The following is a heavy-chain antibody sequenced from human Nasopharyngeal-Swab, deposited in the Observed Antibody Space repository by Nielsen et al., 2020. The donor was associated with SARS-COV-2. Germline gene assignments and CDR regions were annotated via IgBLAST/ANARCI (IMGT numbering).Heavy chain of an antibody. J-gene: IGHJ5*02. V-gene: IGHV4-39*01. CDR3: ARHGGFGEANWFDP. CDR1: GDSIRSITYY. Sequence: SETLSLTCTVSGDSIRSITYYWVWIRQPPGTGLEWIGSINYSGNTYYNPSLKSRVTMSVDTSKNQFSLKLNSVTATDTAVYYCARHGGFGEANWFDPWGQGTLATVSS. CDR2: INYSGNT. D-gene: IGHD3-10*01.